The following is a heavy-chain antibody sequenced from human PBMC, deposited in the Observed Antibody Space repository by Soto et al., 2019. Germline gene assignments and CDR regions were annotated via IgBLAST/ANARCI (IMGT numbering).Heavy chain of an antibody. CDR1: GFTFSNYA. CDR3: ARGPSTVATWLDY. D-gene: IGHD4-17*01. CDR2: ISDNGFST. V-gene: IGHV3-64*02. Sequence: EVQLVESGEGLVQPGGSLRLSCAASGFTFSNYAMHWVRQAPGKGLEYVSAISDNGFSTYYGDSVRGRFIISRDNSKNALYLQMGSLRAEDMAVYYCARGPSTVATWLDYWGQGTLVTVS. J-gene: IGHJ4*02.